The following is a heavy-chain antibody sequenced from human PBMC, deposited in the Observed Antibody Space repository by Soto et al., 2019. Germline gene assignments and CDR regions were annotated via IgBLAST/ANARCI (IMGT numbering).Heavy chain of an antibody. J-gene: IGHJ5*02. CDR2: IYYSGST. V-gene: IGHV4-39*01. D-gene: IGHD1-1*01. CDR1: GGSISSSSYY. CDR3: ARHERRLSWFDP. Sequence: SETLSLTCTVSGGSISSSSYYWGWIRQPPGKGLEWIGSIYYSGSTYYNPSLKSRVTISVDTSKNQFSLKLSSVTAAETAVYYCARHERRLSWFDPWGQGTLVTVSS.